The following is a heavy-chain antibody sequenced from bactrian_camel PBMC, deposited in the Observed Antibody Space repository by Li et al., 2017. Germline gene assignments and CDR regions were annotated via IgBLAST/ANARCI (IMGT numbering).Heavy chain of an antibody. Sequence: QLVESGGGLVQPGGSLRLSCAFSGATTNNYYMYWLRQAPGKGLEWVSAISGGGTTYYADSVKGRFTISRDNAKNTLYLQMNSLKTEDTAVYYCATDLFGYWGQGTQVTVS. J-gene: IGHJ6*01. V-gene: IGHV3S1*01. CDR1: GATTNNYY. CDR2: ISGGGTT. CDR3: ATDLFGY.